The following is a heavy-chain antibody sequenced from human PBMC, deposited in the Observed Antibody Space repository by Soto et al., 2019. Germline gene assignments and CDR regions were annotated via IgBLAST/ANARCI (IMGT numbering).Heavy chain of an antibody. D-gene: IGHD3-9*01. Sequence: HPGGSLRLSCAASGFTFSSYAMSWVRQAPGKGLEWVSAISGSGGSTYYADSVKGRFTISRDNSKNTLYLQMNSLRAEDTAVYYCAKDLYDILTGYFDYWGQGTLVTVSS. CDR2: ISGSGGST. CDR3: AKDLYDILTGYFDY. J-gene: IGHJ4*02. V-gene: IGHV3-23*01. CDR1: GFTFSSYA.